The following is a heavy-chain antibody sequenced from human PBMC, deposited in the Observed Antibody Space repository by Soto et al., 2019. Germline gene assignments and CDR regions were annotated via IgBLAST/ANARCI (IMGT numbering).Heavy chain of an antibody. CDR1: GYTFTSYD. CDR2: MNPNSGNT. Sequence: ASVKVSCKASGYTFTSYDINWVRQATGQGLEWMGWMNPNSGNTGYAQEFQGRVTMTRNTSISTAYMELSSLRSEDTAVYYCARGLPVLRFLEWQNPAAFDIWGQGTMVTVSS. CDR3: ARGLPVLRFLEWQNPAAFDI. V-gene: IGHV1-8*01. D-gene: IGHD3-3*01. J-gene: IGHJ3*02.